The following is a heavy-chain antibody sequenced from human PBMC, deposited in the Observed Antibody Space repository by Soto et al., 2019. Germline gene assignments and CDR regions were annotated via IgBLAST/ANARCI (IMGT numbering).Heavy chain of an antibody. Sequence: ASVKVSCKASGGTFSSYAISWVRQAPGQGLEWMGGIIPIFGTANYAQKFQGRVTITADESTSTAYMELSSLRSEDTAVYYCARERGYSTQATYYYYGMDVWGQGTTVTVSS. CDR1: GGTFSSYA. CDR2: IIPIFGTA. CDR3: ARERGYSTQATYYYYGMDV. V-gene: IGHV1-69*13. J-gene: IGHJ6*02. D-gene: IGHD5-18*01.